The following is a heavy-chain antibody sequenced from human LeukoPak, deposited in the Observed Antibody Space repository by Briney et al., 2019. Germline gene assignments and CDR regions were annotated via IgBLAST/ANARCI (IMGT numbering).Heavy chain of an antibody. J-gene: IGHJ4*02. V-gene: IGHV1-2*02. CDR3: ASGAEYCGGDCYDKYYFDY. CDR2: INPNSGGT. Sequence: ASVKVSCKASGYTFTGYYMHWVRQAPGQGLEGMGWINPNSGGTNYAQKFQGRVTMTTDTSISTAYMELSRLRSADTAVYYCASGAEYCGGDCYDKYYFDYWGQGTLVTVSS. D-gene: IGHD2-21*02. CDR1: GYTFTGYY.